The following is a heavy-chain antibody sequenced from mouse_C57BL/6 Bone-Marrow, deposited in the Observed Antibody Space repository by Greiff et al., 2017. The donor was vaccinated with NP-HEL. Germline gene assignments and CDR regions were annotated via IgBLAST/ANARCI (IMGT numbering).Heavy chain of an antibody. CDR2: IYPSNSYT. CDR3: TREGYDWWFDV. Sequence: QVHVQQPGAVLAMPGASVKLSCKASGYTFTSYWMHWVKQRPGQGLEWIGAIYPSNSYTNYNQKFKGKSTLTVVKSASTAYMQLSSLTYEDSAVYYCTREGYDWWFDVWGKGTMVTVSA. CDR1: GYTFTSYW. D-gene: IGHD3-1*01. J-gene: IGHJ1*03. V-gene: IGHV1-69*01.